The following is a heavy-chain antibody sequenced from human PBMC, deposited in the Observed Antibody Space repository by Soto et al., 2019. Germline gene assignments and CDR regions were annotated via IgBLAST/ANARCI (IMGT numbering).Heavy chain of an antibody. CDR1: GGSFSSSSHY. CDR2: IYYCGST. D-gene: IGHD3-22*01. V-gene: IGHV4-39*01. CDR3: ARGVLNYYDTKGGSYFGY. J-gene: IGHJ4*02. Sequence: PSETLSLTCTVSGGSFSSSSHYWVWIRQPPGKGLEWIGSIYYCGSTYYNPSLKSRVTISVDTSKNTLYLQMNSLRAEDTAVYFCARGVLNYYDTKGGSYFGYWGQGTLVTVSS.